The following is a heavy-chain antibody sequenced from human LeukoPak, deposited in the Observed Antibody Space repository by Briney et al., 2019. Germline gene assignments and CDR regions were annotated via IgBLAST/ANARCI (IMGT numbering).Heavy chain of an antibody. D-gene: IGHD3-10*01. CDR1: GGSISSSSYY. V-gene: IGHV4-39*01. CDR3: ARTTYYYGSGSSYYYYYGMDV. Sequence: SETLSLTCTVSGGSISSSSYYWGWIRQPPGKGLEWIGSIYYSGSIYYNPSLKSRVTISVDTSKNQFSLKLSSVTAADTAVYYCARTTYYYGSGSSYYYYYGMDVWGQGTTVTVSS. CDR2: IYYSGSI. J-gene: IGHJ6*02.